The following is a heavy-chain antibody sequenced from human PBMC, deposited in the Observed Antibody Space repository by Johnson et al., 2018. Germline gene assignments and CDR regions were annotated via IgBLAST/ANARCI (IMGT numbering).Heavy chain of an antibody. V-gene: IGHV3-21*01. J-gene: IGHJ6*03. CDR3: ARGGRSIAAAVTQSYYYYYMDV. D-gene: IGHD6-13*01. Sequence: VQLVESGGGLVQPGGSLRLSCAASGFTFSSFSMNWVRQAPGKGLEWVSSISSSSTYIYYADSVKGRFPLSRDNDKNSLYLQRNSLRAEETAWYYCARGGRSIAAAVTQSYYYYYMDVWGKGTTVTVSS. CDR2: ISSSSTYI. CDR1: GFTFSSFS.